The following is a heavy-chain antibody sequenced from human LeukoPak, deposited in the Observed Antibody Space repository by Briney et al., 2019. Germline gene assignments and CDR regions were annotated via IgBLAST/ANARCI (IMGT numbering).Heavy chain of an antibody. CDR2: IIPIFGTT. D-gene: IGHD2-2*01. Sequence: SVKVSCKASGGTFSSYAISWVRQAPGQGLEWMGGIIPIFGTTNYAQKFQGRVTITTDESTSTAYMELSSLRSEDTAVYYCARGCSSTSCPLDYWGQGTLVTVSS. V-gene: IGHV1-69*05. CDR1: GGTFSSYA. CDR3: ARGCSSTSCPLDY. J-gene: IGHJ4*02.